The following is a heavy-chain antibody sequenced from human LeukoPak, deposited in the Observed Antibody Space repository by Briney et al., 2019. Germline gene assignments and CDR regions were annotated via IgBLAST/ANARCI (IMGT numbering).Heavy chain of an antibody. V-gene: IGHV1-69*05. Sequence: ASVKVSCKASGGTFSSYAISWVRQAPGQGLEWMGGIIPIFGTANYAQKFQGRVTITTDESTSTAYMELSSLRSEDTAVYYCASGSIAGTYNWFDPWGQGTLVTVSS. D-gene: IGHD6-6*01. CDR1: GGTFSSYA. CDR2: IIPIFGTA. CDR3: ASGSIAGTYNWFDP. J-gene: IGHJ5*02.